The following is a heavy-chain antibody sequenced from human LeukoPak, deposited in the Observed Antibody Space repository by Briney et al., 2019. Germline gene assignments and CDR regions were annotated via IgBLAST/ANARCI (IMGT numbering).Heavy chain of an antibody. Sequence: PGGSLRLSCAASGFTFDDYGMSWVRQAPGKGLEWVSGINWNGGSTGYADSVKGRFTISRDNAKNSLYLQMNILRAEDTALYHCARSTSSIAAAGTDYWGQGTLVTVSS. V-gene: IGHV3-20*01. CDR2: INWNGGST. CDR1: GFTFDDYG. CDR3: ARSTSSIAAAGTDY. D-gene: IGHD6-13*01. J-gene: IGHJ4*02.